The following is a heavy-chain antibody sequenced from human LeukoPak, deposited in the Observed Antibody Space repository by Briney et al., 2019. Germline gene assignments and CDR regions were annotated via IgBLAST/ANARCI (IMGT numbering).Heavy chain of an antibody. CDR3: ARLGYSSGWGKDY. CDR2: ISSSGSSM. D-gene: IGHD6-19*01. J-gene: IGHJ4*02. V-gene: IGHV3-11*04. Sequence: GGSLRLSCAASGFTFSDYYMTWIRQAPGKGLEWVSYISSSGSSMYYADSVKGRFTISRDNAKNSLYLQMNSLRTEDTAVYYSARLGYSSGWGKDYWGQGTLVTVSS. CDR1: GFTFSDYY.